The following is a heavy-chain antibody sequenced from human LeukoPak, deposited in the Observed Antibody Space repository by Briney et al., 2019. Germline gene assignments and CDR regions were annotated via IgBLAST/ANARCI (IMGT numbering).Heavy chain of an antibody. CDR3: ARHLDYYPFDY. CDR1: GYSFTNYW. D-gene: IGHD3-22*01. CDR2: IYPGDSDT. Sequence: AESLMISCKGSGYSFTNYWIGCVRHMPPKDLLWMGIIYPGDSDTRYSPSFQGQVTISADKSFNTAYLQRSSLKASDTAMYYCARHLDYYPFDYWGQGTLVTVSS. V-gene: IGHV5-51*01. J-gene: IGHJ4*02.